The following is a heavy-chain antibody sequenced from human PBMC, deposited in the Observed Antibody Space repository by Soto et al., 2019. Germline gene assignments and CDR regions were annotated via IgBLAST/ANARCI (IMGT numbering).Heavy chain of an antibody. J-gene: IGHJ5*02. CDR3: ARGQIAARPKFDP. V-gene: IGHV4-34*01. D-gene: IGHD6-6*01. CDR1: GGSFSGYY. Sequence: LSLTCAVYGGSFSGYYWSWIRQPPGKGLEWIGEINHSGSTNYNPSLKSRVTISVDTSKNQFSLKLSSVTAADTAVYYCARGQIAARPKFDPWGQGTLVTVSS. CDR2: INHSGST.